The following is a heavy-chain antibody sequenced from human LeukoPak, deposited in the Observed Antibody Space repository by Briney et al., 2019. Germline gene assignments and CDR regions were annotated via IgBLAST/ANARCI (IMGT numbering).Heavy chain of an antibody. D-gene: IGHD5-18*01. CDR2: IYYSGST. CDR3: ARDKNSYGPGDWFDP. Sequence: SETLSLTCAVYGGSFSGYYWSWIRQPPGRGLEWIGSIYYSGSTNYNPSLKSRVTISVDTSKNQFSLKLSSVTAADTAVYYCARDKNSYGPGDWFDPWGQGTLVTVSS. J-gene: IGHJ5*02. CDR1: GGSFSGYY. V-gene: IGHV4-59*01.